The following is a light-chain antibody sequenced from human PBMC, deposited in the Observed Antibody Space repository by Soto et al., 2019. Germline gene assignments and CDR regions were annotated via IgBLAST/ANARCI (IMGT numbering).Light chain of an antibody. CDR1: QTVSSY. Sequence: EIVWTQSPATLSLSPGERATLSCMASQTVSSYLAWYQQKPGQAPRLLIYDASNRATGIPARFSGSGTATDFTLTISRLEPEDFAFYYCQQRSNWPISFRQGTRLEIK. V-gene: IGKV3-11*01. J-gene: IGKJ5*01. CDR2: DAS. CDR3: QQRSNWPIS.